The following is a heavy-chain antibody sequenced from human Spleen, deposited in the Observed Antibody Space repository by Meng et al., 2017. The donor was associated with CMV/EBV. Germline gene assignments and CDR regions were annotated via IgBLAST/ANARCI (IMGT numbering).Heavy chain of an antibody. D-gene: IGHD3-3*01. J-gene: IGHJ6*02. Sequence: SETLSLTCAVYGGSFSGYYWSWIRQPPGKGLEWIGEINHSGSTNYNPSLKSRVTISVDTSKNQFSLKLSSVTAADTAVYYCARARLTITIFGGGYYYYGMDVWGRGTTVTVSS. CDR2: INHSGST. V-gene: IGHV4-34*01. CDR1: GGSFSGYY. CDR3: ARARLTITIFGGGYYYYGMDV.